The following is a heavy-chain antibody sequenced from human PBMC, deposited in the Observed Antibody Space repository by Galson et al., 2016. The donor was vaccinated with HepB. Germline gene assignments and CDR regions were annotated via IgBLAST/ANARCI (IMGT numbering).Heavy chain of an antibody. CDR1: GYTFTSYY. CDR3: ARNAMYCSSTSCSTYYFDY. CDR2: INPSGGST. V-gene: IGHV1-46*01. Sequence: SVKVSCKASGYTFTSYYMHWVRQAPGQGLEWMGIINPSGGSTSYAQKFQGRVTMTRDMSTSTVYMELSSLRSEDTAVYYCARNAMYCSSTSCSTYYFDYWGQGTLVTVSS. J-gene: IGHJ4*02. D-gene: IGHD2-2*01.